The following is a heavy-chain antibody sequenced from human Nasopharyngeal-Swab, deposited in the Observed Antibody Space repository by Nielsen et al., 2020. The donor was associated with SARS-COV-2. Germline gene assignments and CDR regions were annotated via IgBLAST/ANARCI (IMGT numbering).Heavy chain of an antibody. CDR2: ISSSSSTI. CDR3: ARLSGWYLSLAFDY. V-gene: IGHV3-48*02. J-gene: IGHJ4*02. CDR1: GFTFSSYS. D-gene: IGHD6-19*01. Sequence: GGSLRPSCAASGFTFSSYSMNWVRQAPGKGLEWVSYISSSSSTIYYADSVKGRFTISRDNAKNSLYLQMNSLRDEDTAVYYCARLSGWYLSLAFDYWGQGTLVTVSS.